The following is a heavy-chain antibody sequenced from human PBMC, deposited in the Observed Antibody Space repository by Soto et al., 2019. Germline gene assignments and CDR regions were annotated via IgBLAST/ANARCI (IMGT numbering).Heavy chain of an antibody. CDR2: IIPIFGTA. J-gene: IGHJ6*02. Sequence: QVQLVQSGAEVKKPGSSVKVSCKASGGTFSSSAINWVRQAPGQGLEWMGGIIPIFGTAEYAQKFQGRVTITADESTSTDFMEVSSLRSEDTAVYYCASNGESYYYYGMDVWGQGTTVTVSS. V-gene: IGHV1-69*12. D-gene: IGHD2-8*01. CDR1: GGTFSSSA. CDR3: ASNGESYYYYGMDV.